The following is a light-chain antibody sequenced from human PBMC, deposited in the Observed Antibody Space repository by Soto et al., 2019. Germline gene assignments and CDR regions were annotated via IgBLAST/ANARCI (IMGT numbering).Light chain of an antibody. V-gene: IGLV2-14*01. Sequence: QSARTQPASVSGSPGQSITISCTGTSSDVGGYKYVSWYQQHPGKAPKLMIYAVSNRPSGVSNRFSGSKSGNTASLTISGLQAEDEADYYCSSYTSSSTLLFGGGTKVTVL. CDR2: AVS. CDR1: SSDVGGYKY. CDR3: SSYTSSSTLL. J-gene: IGLJ2*01.